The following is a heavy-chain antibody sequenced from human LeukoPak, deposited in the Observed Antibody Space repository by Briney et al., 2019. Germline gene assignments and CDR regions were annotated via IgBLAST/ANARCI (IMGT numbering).Heavy chain of an antibody. CDR3: AKGSSGGRPYYFDY. D-gene: IGHD3-22*01. CDR2: ISNDGVYT. Sequence: PGGSLRLSCVASGFTFRNYAMSWVRQSPGKGLEWISAISNDGVYTFHADSVKGRPTISRDNSKNTLYLQMDSLRAEDTAINYCAKGSSGGRPYYFDYWGQGTLVTVSS. CDR1: GFTFRNYA. V-gene: IGHV3-23*01. J-gene: IGHJ4*02.